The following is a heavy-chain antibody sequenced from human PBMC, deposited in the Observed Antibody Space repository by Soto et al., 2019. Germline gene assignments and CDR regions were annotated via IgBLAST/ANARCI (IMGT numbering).Heavy chain of an antibody. Sequence: QVQLQESGPGLVKPSETLSLTCTVSGGSISSYYWSWIRQPPGKGLAWIGFIFYSGSTSYNPSPKSRVTISIDTPEYQFSPKLNSVTAADTAVYYCASMIGDPGLGFDSWGQGTLVAVSS. D-gene: IGHD3-10*02. CDR2: IFYSGST. V-gene: IGHV4-59*01. CDR3: ASMIGDPGLGFDS. J-gene: IGHJ5*01. CDR1: GGSISSYY.